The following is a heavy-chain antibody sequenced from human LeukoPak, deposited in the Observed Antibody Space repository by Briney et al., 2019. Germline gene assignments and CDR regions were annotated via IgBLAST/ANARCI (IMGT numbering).Heavy chain of an antibody. D-gene: IGHD3-10*01. J-gene: IGHJ4*02. V-gene: IGHV4-38-2*02. CDR2: IYHSGST. Sequence: PSETLSLTCIVSGYSISSAYYWGWVRQPPGKGLEWIGTIYHSGSTYYNPSLKSRVTISVDMSKSQFSLKLSSVTAADTAVYYCARWFYGSGSYYGDWGQGTLVTVSS. CDR1: GYSISSAYY. CDR3: ARWFYGSGSYYGD.